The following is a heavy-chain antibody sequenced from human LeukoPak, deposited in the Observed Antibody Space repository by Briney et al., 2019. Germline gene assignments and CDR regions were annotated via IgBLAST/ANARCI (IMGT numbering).Heavy chain of an antibody. V-gene: IGHV1-69*06. CDR2: IIPIFGTA. J-gene: IGHJ4*02. CDR1: GGTFSSYA. Sequence: ASVKVSCKASGGTFSSYAISWVRQAPGQGLEWMGGIIPIFGTANYAQKFQGRVTITADKSTSTAYMELSSMRAEDTAVYYCARVGLSSGSYFDYWGQGTLVTVSS. D-gene: IGHD6-19*01. CDR3: ARVGLSSGSYFDY.